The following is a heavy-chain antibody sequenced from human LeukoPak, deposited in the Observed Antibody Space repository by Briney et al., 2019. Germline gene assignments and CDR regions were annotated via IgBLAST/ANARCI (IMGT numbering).Heavy chain of an antibody. CDR3: AKGLVDGGDYYFDY. CDR2: MRFDGSHA. D-gene: IGHD2-21*02. V-gene: IGHV3-30*02. CDR1: GFTFNSHR. Sequence: GGSLRLSCAAAGFTFNSHRMHWVRQAPGKGPEWVALMRFDGSHAEYAESVKGRFTISRDNSKNTLYLQMNSLRVEDTAVYYCAKGLVDGGDYYFDYWGQGTLVTVSS. J-gene: IGHJ4*02.